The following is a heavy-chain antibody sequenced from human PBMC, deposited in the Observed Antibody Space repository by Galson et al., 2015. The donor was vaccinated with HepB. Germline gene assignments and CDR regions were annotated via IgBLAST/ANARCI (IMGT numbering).Heavy chain of an antibody. CDR2: ISGSGDRT. CDR1: GFMFSSYA. J-gene: IGHJ4*02. D-gene: IGHD6-19*01. V-gene: IGHV3-23*01. Sequence: SLRLSCAASGFMFSSYAMSWVRQAPGKGLEWVSTISGSGDRTYYAATVEGRFNSSRDNPKNTLYLQMNSLRAEDTAFYYCAKTITVAGTRRFAYWGQGTLFTVSS. CDR3: AKTITVAGTRRFAY.